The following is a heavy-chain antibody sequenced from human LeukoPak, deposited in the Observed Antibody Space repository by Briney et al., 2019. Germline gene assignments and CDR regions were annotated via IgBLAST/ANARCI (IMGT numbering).Heavy chain of an antibody. CDR2: ISSTDVAT. CDR1: RFTFSSYA. V-gene: IGHV3-23*01. D-gene: IGHD3-10*01. J-gene: IGHJ3*02. Sequence: PGGSLRLSCAASRFTFSSYAISWVRQAPGKGLEWVSTISSTDVATYYADSVKGRFTISRDNSKNTVDLQMNSLRAEDTAIYYCARSLYYYGSDSFDIWGQGTMVTVSS. CDR3: ARSLYYYGSDSFDI.